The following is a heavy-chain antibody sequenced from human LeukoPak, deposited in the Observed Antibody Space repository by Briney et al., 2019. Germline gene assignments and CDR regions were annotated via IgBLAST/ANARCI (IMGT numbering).Heavy chain of an antibody. CDR2: ISSSSSYI. Sequence: GGSLRLSCAASGFTFDDYGMSWVRQAPGKGLEWVSSISSSSSYIYYADSVKGRFTISRDNAKNSLYLQMNSLRAEDTAVYYCAREPSNYGDHYFDYWGQGTLVTVSS. CDR3: AREPSNYGDHYFDY. J-gene: IGHJ4*02. D-gene: IGHD4-17*01. V-gene: IGHV3-21*01. CDR1: GFTFDDYG.